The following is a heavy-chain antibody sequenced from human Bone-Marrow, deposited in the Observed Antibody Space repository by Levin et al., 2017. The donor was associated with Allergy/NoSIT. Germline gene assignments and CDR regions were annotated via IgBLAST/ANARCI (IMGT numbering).Heavy chain of an antibody. V-gene: IGHV3-7*01. CDR1: GFTFSSYW. D-gene: IGHD6-13*01. Sequence: GGSLRLSCAASGFTFSSYWMSWVRQAPGKGLEWVANIKQDGSEKYYVDSVKGRFTISRDNAKNSLYLQMNSLRAEDTAVYYCARVGPSIAAAGTYFDYWGQGTLVTVSS. CDR2: IKQDGSEK. J-gene: IGHJ4*02. CDR3: ARVGPSIAAAGTYFDY.